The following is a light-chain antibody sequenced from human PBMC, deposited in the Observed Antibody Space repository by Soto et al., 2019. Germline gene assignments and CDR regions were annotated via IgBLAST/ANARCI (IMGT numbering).Light chain of an antibody. CDR1: QSISSSF. CDR3: QQYGSSPTS. J-gene: IGKJ5*01. V-gene: IGKV3-20*01. Sequence: ESVFTQAPGILSLSPRERASLSFRASQSISSSFLAWYQQKPGQAPRLLIYGASSRATGIPDRFSGSVSEKGFSLTFSSLEPEDCTVYYCQQYGSSPTSFCQGTWLEIK. CDR2: GAS.